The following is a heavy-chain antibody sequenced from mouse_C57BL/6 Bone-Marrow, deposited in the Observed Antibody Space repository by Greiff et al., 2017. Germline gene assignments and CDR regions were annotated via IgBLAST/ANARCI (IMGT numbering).Heavy chain of an antibody. Sequence: VQLQQSGAELVRPGASVKLSCTASGFNIKDDYMHWVKQRPEQGLEWIGWIDPENGDTEYASKFQGKGTITADTSSNTAYLQLSSLTSEDTAVYYCTTDTTVVAPYYFDYWGQGTTLTVSS. CDR3: TTDTTVVAPYYFDY. J-gene: IGHJ2*01. CDR1: GFNIKDDY. CDR2: IDPENGDT. V-gene: IGHV14-4*01. D-gene: IGHD1-1*01.